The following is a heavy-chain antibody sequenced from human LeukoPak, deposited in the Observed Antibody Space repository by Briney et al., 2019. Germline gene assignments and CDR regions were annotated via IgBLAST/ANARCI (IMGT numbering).Heavy chain of an antibody. V-gene: IGHV4-61*08. Sequence: SQTLSLTCSVSGGSISSGDYYWSWIRQPPGKGLEWIGYIYYSGSTNYNPSLKSRVTISVDTSKNQFSLKLSSVTAADTAVYYCARGGRWLQSGLNYWGQGTLVTVSS. CDR3: ARGGRWLQSGLNY. CDR2: IYYSGST. J-gene: IGHJ4*02. D-gene: IGHD5-24*01. CDR1: GGSISSGDYY.